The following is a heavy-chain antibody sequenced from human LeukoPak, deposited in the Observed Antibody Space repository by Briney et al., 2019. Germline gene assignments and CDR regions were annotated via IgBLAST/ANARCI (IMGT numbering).Heavy chain of an antibody. CDR1: GYSFTTYW. J-gene: IGHJ4*02. V-gene: IGHV5-51*01. CDR2: IYPADSDT. CDR3: ARHLHSTVTTDGYFDY. D-gene: IGHD4-17*01. Sequence: GESLKISCKGSGYSFTTYWIDWVRQMPGKGLEWMGIIYPADSDTGYIPSFQGQVTISADKSISTAYLHWSSLKASDTAMYYCARHLHSTVTTDGYFDYWGQGTLVTVSS.